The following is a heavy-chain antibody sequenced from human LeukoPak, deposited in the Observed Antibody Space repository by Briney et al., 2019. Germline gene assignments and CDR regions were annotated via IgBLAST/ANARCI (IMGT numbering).Heavy chain of an antibody. CDR2: MYSGGIT. CDR3: ARDLGSRMFFDY. Sequence: GGSLRLSCAASGFTVSSNHMTWVRQAPGKGLEWVSIMYSGGITYYTDSVEGRFTISRDNSKNTLYLQMNSLRVEDTAVYYCARDLGSRMFFDYWGQGTLVTVSS. J-gene: IGHJ4*02. D-gene: IGHD7-27*01. V-gene: IGHV3-66*01. CDR1: GFTVSSNH.